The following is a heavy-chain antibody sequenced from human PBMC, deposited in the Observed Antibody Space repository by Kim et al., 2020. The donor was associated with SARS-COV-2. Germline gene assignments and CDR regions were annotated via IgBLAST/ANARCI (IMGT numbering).Heavy chain of an antibody. Sequence: GGSLRLSCAASGFTFSEHYMSWIRQAPGKGLEWLSYIGTSSSYSDYAESVKGRFTISRDNAKNSLFLQIDSLRAEDTALYYCARGHHSMDVWGQGTTVTVSS. V-gene: IGHV3-11*05. CDR1: GFTFSEHY. J-gene: IGHJ6*02. CDR3: ARGHHSMDV. CDR2: IGTSSSYS.